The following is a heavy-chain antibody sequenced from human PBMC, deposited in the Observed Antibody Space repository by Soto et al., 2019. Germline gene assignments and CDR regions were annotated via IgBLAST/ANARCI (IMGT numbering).Heavy chain of an antibody. J-gene: IGHJ5*02. CDR2: IYTSGST. Sequence: QVQLQESGPGLVKPSETLSLTCTVSGGSISSYYWSWIRQPAGKGLEWIVRIYTSGSTNYNPSLKCRVTMSVDTSKNQFSLKLSSVTAADTAVYYCARVDSGGYCSSTSCYEGDNWFDPWGQGTLVTVSS. V-gene: IGHV4-4*07. D-gene: IGHD2-2*01. CDR1: GGSISSYY. CDR3: ARVDSGGYCSSTSCYEGDNWFDP.